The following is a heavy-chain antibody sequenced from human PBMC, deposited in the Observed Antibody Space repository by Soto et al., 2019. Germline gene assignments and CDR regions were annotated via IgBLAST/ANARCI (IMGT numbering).Heavy chain of an antibody. CDR3: ARQQAYYDFWSAPMHGMDV. CDR1: GFTFSSYE. J-gene: IGHJ6*02. Sequence: GGSLRLSXAASGFTFSSYEMNWVRQAPGKGLAWVSYISSSGSTIYYADSVKGRFTISRDNAKNSLYLQMNSLRAEDTAVYYCARQQAYYDFWSAPMHGMDVWGQGTTVTVS. V-gene: IGHV3-48*03. CDR2: ISSSGSTI. D-gene: IGHD3-3*01.